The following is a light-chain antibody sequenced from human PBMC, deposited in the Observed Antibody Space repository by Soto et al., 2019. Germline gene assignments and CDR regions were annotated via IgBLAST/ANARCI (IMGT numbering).Light chain of an antibody. Sequence: QSVLTQPASVSGSPGQSIAISCTGTSSDVGGYNYVSWYQQHPGKAHKLLINDVSNRPSGVSSRFSGSKSGNTASLTISGLQAEDEADYYCSSYTISSTYVFGTGTKVTVL. CDR3: SSYTISSTYV. J-gene: IGLJ1*01. CDR2: DVS. CDR1: SSDVGGYNY. V-gene: IGLV2-14*01.